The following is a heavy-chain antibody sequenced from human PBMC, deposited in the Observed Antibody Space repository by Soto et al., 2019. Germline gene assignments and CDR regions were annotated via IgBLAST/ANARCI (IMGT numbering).Heavy chain of an antibody. CDR2: ISGSGGNT. V-gene: IGHV3-23*01. D-gene: IGHD4-17*01. CDR3: AKEDYASDRGDF. J-gene: IGHJ4*02. Sequence: GGSLRLSCAASGFTFSSYAMTWVRQAPGKGLEWVSAISGSGGNTYYADSVKGRFTISRDNSKNTLYLQMNSLRAEDTAIYYCAKEDYASDRGDFRGQGTLVTVSS. CDR1: GFTFSSYA.